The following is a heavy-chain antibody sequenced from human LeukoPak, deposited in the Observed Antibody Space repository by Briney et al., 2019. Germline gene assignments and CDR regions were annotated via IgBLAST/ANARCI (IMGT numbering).Heavy chain of an antibody. CDR1: GFTFSSYS. CDR2: ISSSSSYI. D-gene: IGHD1-26*01. J-gene: IGHJ4*02. V-gene: IGHV3-21*01. CDR3: ARESTVGAYPH. Sequence: GGSLRLSCAASGFTFSSYSMNWVRQAPGKGLEWVSSISSSSSYIYYADSVKSRFTISRDNAKNSLYLQMNSLRAEDTAVYYCARESTVGAYPHWGQGTLVTVSS.